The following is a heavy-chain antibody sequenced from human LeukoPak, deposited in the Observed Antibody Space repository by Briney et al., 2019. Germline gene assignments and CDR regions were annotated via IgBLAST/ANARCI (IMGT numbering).Heavy chain of an antibody. J-gene: IGHJ5*02. V-gene: IGHV3-74*01. CDR3: ARAVSWNWFDP. CDR2: INSDGSST. CDR1: GFTFSSYW. Sequence: SGGSLRLSCAASGFTFSSYWMHWVRQAPGKGLVWVSRINSDGSSTSHVDSVKGRFTISRDNAKNTLYLQMNSLRAGDTAVYYCARAVSWNWFDPWGQGTLVTVSS. D-gene: IGHD3-16*01.